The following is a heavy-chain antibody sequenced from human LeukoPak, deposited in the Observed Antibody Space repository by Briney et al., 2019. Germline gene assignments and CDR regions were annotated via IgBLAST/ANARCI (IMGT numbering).Heavy chain of an antibody. Sequence: KPSETLSLTCTVSGGSIISYYWSWIRQPPGKGLEWIGYIYYSGSTNYNPSLKSRVTISVDTSKNQFSLQLTSVTAAGTAVYYCARLRWRTPYRMVDYWGQGTLVTVSS. V-gene: IGHV4-59*01. D-gene: IGHD2-21*01. CDR1: GGSIISYY. J-gene: IGHJ4*02. CDR2: IYYSGST. CDR3: ARLRWRTPYRMVDY.